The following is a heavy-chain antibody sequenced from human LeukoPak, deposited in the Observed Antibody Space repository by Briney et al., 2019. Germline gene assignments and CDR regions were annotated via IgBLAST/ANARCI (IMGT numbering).Heavy chain of an antibody. CDR1: GYTFTGYY. D-gene: IGHD6-13*01. J-gene: IGHJ6*03. CDR2: INPNSGGT. Sequence: ASVKVSCKASGYTFTGYYMHWVRQAPGQGLEWMGWINPNSGGTNYAQKFQGRVTMTRDTSISTAYMEPSRLRSDDTAVYYCARDNQYSSSWYVALYYYYMDVWGKGTTVTISS. V-gene: IGHV1-2*02. CDR3: ARDNQYSSSWYVALYYYYMDV.